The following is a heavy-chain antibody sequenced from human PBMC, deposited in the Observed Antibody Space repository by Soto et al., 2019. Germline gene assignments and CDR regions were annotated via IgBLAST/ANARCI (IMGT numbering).Heavy chain of an antibody. V-gene: IGHV3-30-3*01. CDR2: ISYDGNNK. J-gene: IGHJ4*02. CDR1: GFTFSTYA. D-gene: IGHD6-19*01. CDR3: ARSYKSGWYYFDY. Sequence: QVQLVESGGGVVQPGRSLRLSCAASGFTFSTYAIHWVRQAPGKGPEWAAFISYDGNNKNYADSVKGRFTISRDNSKNTVYLQMNSLTAEDTALYYCARSYKSGWYYFDYWGQGTLVTVSS.